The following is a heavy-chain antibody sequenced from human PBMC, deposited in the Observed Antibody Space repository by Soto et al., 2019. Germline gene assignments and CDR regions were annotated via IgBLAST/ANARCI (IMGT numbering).Heavy chain of an antibody. D-gene: IGHD3-3*01. Sequence: EVPLVESGGGLVQPGGSLTLSCAASGFAFSSYSMNWVRQAPGKGLEWVSYLQRTSDGIYFADSVKGRFTISRDNAKNSLSLQMNSLRAEDTAVYYCARVGYYDLWRGTSSHSDYRDVWGKGTTVTVSS. CDR1: GFAFSSYS. CDR2: LQRTSDGI. J-gene: IGHJ6*03. CDR3: ARVGYYDLWRGTSSHSDYRDV. V-gene: IGHV3-48*01.